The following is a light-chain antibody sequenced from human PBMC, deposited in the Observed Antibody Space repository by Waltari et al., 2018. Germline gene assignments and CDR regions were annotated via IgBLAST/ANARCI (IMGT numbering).Light chain of an antibody. CDR3: QPYNSYPWT. J-gene: IGKJ1*01. Sequence: DIQMTQSPSTLSASVGDRVTITRRASQSISSWSAWYQQTPGKAPKLLIDKASSLQSGVPSRCSGSGSGTEFTLTISSLQPDDFATYYGQPYNSYPWTFGQGTKVEIK. CDR2: KAS. V-gene: IGKV1-5*03. CDR1: QSISSW.